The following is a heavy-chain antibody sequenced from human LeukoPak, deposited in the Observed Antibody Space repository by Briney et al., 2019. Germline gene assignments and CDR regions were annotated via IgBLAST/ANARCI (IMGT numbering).Heavy chain of an antibody. CDR3: ARDDRYSYPSRHDY. J-gene: IGHJ4*02. Sequence: GGSLRLSCAASGFTFDDYAMHWVRQAPGKGLEWVSGISWNSGSIGYADSVKGRFTISRDNAKNSLYLQMNSLRAEDTAVYYCARDDRYSYPSRHDYWGQGTLVTVSS. CDR2: ISWNSGSI. V-gene: IGHV3-9*01. D-gene: IGHD5-18*01. CDR1: GFTFDDYA.